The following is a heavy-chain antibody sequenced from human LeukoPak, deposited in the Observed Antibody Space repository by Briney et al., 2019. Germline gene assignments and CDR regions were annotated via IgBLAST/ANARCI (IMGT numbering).Heavy chain of an antibody. V-gene: IGHV3-23*01. J-gene: IGHJ4*02. CDR1: GFTFSSYA. D-gene: IGHD6-25*01. CDR2: ISDSGART. Sequence: QTGGSLRPSCAASGFTFSSYAMTWVRQAPGKGLEWVSTISDSGARTNYADSAKGRFTISRDNSMNTLYLQMNSLRADDTAVYYCASDYFLDYWGQGTLVTVSS. CDR3: ASDYFLDY.